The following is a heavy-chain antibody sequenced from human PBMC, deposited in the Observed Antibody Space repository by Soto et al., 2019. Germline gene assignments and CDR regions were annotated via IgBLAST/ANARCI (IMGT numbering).Heavy chain of an antibody. CDR1: GFTFSSYA. Sequence: GGSLRLSCAASGFTFSSYAMSWVRQAPGKGLEWVSAISGSGGSTYYADSVKGRFTISRDNSKNTLYLQMNSLRAEDTAVYYCAKALDSLKYCSGGSCYPFDYWGQGTLVTVSS. V-gene: IGHV3-23*01. CDR2: ISGSGGST. J-gene: IGHJ4*02. CDR3: AKALDSLKYCSGGSCYPFDY. D-gene: IGHD2-15*01.